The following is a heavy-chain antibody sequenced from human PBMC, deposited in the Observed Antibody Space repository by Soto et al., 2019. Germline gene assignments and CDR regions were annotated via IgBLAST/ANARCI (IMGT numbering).Heavy chain of an antibody. CDR2: IYHSGST. CDR1: GGSISSGGYS. D-gene: IGHD6-13*01. CDR3: ARVRGSSWPYFDY. V-gene: IGHV4-30-2*01. J-gene: IGHJ4*02. Sequence: PSETLSLTCAVSGGSISSGGYSWSWIRQPPGKGLEWIGYIYHSGSTYYNPSLKSRVTISVDRSKNQFSLKLSSVTAADTAVYYCARVRGSSWPYFDYWDQGTLVTVSS.